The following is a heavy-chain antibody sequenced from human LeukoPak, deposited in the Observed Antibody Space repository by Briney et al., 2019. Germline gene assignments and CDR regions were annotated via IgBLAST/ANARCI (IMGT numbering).Heavy chain of an antibody. Sequence: ASVKVSCKASGYTFTGYYMHWVRQAPGQGLEWMGWINPNSGGTNYAQKFQGRGTMTRDTSISTAYMELSRLRSDDTAVYYCARVRIAARRGPYNWFDPWGQGTLVTVSS. D-gene: IGHD6-6*01. CDR1: GYTFTGYY. J-gene: IGHJ5*02. CDR2: INPNSGGT. V-gene: IGHV1-2*02. CDR3: ARVRIAARRGPYNWFDP.